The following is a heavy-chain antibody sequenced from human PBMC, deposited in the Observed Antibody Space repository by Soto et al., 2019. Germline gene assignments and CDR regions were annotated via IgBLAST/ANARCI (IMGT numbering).Heavy chain of an antibody. Sequence: GGSLRLSCAASGFTFSSYAMHWVRQAPGKGLEWVAVISYDGSNKYYADSVRGRFTISRDNSKNTLYLQMNSLRAEDTAVYYCARDGCTNGVCSHPYYYYGMDVWGQGTTVTVSS. D-gene: IGHD2-8*01. CDR2: ISYDGSNK. CDR3: ARDGCTNGVCSHPYYYYGMDV. J-gene: IGHJ6*02. V-gene: IGHV3-30-3*01. CDR1: GFTFSSYA.